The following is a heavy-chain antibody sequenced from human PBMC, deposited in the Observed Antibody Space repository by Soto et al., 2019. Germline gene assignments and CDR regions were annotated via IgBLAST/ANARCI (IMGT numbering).Heavy chain of an antibody. CDR2: ISYDGDNE. Sequence: QVQLVESGGGVVQPGRSLRLSCAASGFTFSNYGMHWVRQAPGKGLAWVAIISYDGDNEYYADSVRGRFTISRENSKNTLYMQTSSLRHEDTAVYYCAKDGGPVYCNSPGCSAKHFDYWGQGTLVTVSS. CDR1: GFTFSNYG. CDR3: AKDGGPVYCNSPGCSAKHFDY. D-gene: IGHD2-2*01. V-gene: IGHV3-30*18. J-gene: IGHJ4*02.